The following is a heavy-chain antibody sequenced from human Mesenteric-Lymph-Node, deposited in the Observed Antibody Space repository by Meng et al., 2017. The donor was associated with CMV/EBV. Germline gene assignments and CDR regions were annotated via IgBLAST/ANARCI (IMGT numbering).Heavy chain of an antibody. Sequence: GESLKISCAASGFTFSDYYMNWVRQAPGKGLEWVSSISSSSTIYYTDSVKGRFTISRDNAKNSLYQQMNSLRAEDTAIYYCARSLSSYYGMDVWGQGTTVTVSS. CDR1: GFTFSDYY. V-gene: IGHV3-69-1*02. J-gene: IGHJ6*02. CDR2: ISSSSTI. CDR3: ARSLSSYYGMDV.